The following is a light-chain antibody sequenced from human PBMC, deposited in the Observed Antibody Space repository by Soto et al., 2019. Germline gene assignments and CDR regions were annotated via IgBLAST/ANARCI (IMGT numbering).Light chain of an antibody. CDR2: DVS. CDR3: CAYAGSFSYV. Sequence: TQPRSVFGAPGQAVPLSCTGNNSDVGGYDRVSWYQQKTGKVPKLLIHDVSQRPSGVPDRFSGFRSANTASLTISGLQADDEADYYCCAYAGSFSYVFGIGTKVTVL. J-gene: IGLJ1*01. V-gene: IGLV2-11*01. CDR1: NSDVGGYDR.